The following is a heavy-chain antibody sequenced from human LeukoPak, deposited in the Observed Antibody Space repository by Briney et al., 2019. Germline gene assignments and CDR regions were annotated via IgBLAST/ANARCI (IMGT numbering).Heavy chain of an antibody. V-gene: IGHV3-30*18. J-gene: IGHJ3*02. Sequence: GGSLRLSCAASGFTFSSYAMHWVRQAPGKGLEWVAVISYDGRNKYYADSVKGRFPITRDNSKNTLYLQMNSLRAEDTAVYYCAKLEGYGSGSYYPDAFDIWGQGTMVTVSS. D-gene: IGHD3-10*01. CDR1: GFTFSSYA. CDR2: ISYDGRNK. CDR3: AKLEGYGSGSYYPDAFDI.